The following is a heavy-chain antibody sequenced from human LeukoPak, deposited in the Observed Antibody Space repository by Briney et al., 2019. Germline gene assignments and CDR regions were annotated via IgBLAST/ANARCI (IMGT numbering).Heavy chain of an antibody. CDR3: AREWLGYAFDI. V-gene: IGHV3-21*01. J-gene: IGHJ3*02. D-gene: IGHD6-19*01. CDR1: GFTFSSYS. Sequence: GGSLRLSCAASGFTFSSYSMNWVRQAPGKGLEWVSSISSSSSYIYYADSVKGRFTIPRDNAKNSLYLQMNSLRAEDTAVYYCAREWLGYAFDIWGQGTMVTVSS. CDR2: ISSSSSYI.